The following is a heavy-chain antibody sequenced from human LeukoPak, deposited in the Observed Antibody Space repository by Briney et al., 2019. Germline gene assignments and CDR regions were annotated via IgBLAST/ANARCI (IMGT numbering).Heavy chain of an antibody. V-gene: IGHV1-46*01. J-gene: IGHJ2*01. Sequence: ASVKVSCKASGYTFTSYYMHWVRQAPGQGLEWMGIINPSGGSTSYAQKFQGRVTMTRDTSTSTVYMELSSLRSEDTAVYYCARDGLYDNSAYHQFRDPRGWYFDLWGRGTLVTVSS. CDR2: INPSGGST. CDR1: GYTFTSYY. D-gene: IGHD3-22*01. CDR3: ARDGLYDNSAYHQFRDPRGWYFDL.